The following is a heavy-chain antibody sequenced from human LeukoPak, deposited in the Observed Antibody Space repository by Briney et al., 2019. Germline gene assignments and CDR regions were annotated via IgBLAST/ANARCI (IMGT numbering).Heavy chain of an antibody. CDR3: ARDLQDIVVVPAADY. V-gene: IGHV3-30*04. D-gene: IGHD2-2*01. CDR1: GFTFSSCA. Sequence: GRSLRLSCAASGFTFSSCAMHWVRQAPGKGLEWVAVISYDGSNKYYADSVKGRFTISRDNSKNTLYLQMNSLKAEDTAVYYCARDLQDIVVVPAADYWGQGTLVTVSS. CDR2: ISYDGSNK. J-gene: IGHJ4*02.